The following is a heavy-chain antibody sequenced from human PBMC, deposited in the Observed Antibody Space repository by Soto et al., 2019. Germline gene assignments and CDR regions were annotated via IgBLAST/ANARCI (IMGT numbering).Heavy chain of an antibody. CDR3: ARPIHYDFWRPLSSRASYYGMDV. J-gene: IGHJ6*02. CDR1: GGSISSSSYY. D-gene: IGHD3-3*01. V-gene: IGHV4-39*01. Sequence: PSETLSLTCTVSGGSISSSSYYWGWIRQPPGKGLEWIGSIYYSGSTYYNPSLKSRVTISVDTSKNQFSLKLSSVTAADTAVYYCARPIHYDFWRPLSSRASYYGMDVWGQGTTVT. CDR2: IYYSGST.